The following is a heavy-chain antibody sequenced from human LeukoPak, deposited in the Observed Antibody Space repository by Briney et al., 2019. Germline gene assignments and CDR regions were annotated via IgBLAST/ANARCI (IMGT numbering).Heavy chain of an antibody. CDR2: MSSDGSIN. CDR3: ARDDDTSGHFSYFGF. CDR1: GITFSGYG. D-gene: IGHD3-22*01. J-gene: IGHJ4*02. Sequence: GRSLRLSCVASGITFSGYGMHWVRPAPGKGLEWVAGMSSDGSINLYTDSVKGRFTISRDNSKNTLYLQMNSLRVEDTAVYSCARDDDTSGHFSYFGFWGQGTLVTVSS. V-gene: IGHV3-30*03.